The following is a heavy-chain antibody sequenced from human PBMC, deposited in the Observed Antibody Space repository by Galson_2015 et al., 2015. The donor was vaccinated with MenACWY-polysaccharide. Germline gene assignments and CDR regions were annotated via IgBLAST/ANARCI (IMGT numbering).Heavy chain of an antibody. Sequence: SVKVSCQASGYTFTTYAMNWVRQAPGQGLEWMGGINTNTGHPTSAQGFTGRFVFSLDASVSTPYLQIRSRKAEDTAVYYWARDPKQKATTGPTGRFYYWGQGTLVTVSS. CDR1: GYTFTTYA. V-gene: IGHV7-4-1*01. CDR3: ARDPKQKATTGPTGRFYY. J-gene: IGHJ4*02. CDR2: INTNTGHP. D-gene: IGHD1-26*01.